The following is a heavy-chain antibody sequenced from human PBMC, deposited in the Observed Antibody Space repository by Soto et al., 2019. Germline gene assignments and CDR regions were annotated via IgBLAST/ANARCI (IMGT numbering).Heavy chain of an antibody. D-gene: IGHD3-9*01. J-gene: IGHJ2*01. Sequence: QVPLVQSGAEVKKPGSSVKVSCKASGGTFSSYAISWVRQAPGQGLEWMGGIIPIFGTANYAQKFQGRVTITADESTSTAYMELSSLRSEDTAVYYCASSAALRYFDLGYFDLWGRGTLVTVSS. CDR1: GGTFSSYA. V-gene: IGHV1-69*01. CDR3: ASSAALRYFDLGYFDL. CDR2: IIPIFGTA.